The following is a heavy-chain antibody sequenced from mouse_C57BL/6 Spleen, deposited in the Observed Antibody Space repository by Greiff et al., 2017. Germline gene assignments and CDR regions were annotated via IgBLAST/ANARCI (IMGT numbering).Heavy chain of an antibody. D-gene: IGHD1-1*01. CDR1: GYTFTSYW. J-gene: IGHJ2*01. Sequence: VPLQQPGAELVKPGASVKLSCKASGYTFTSYWMHWVKQRPGRGLEWIGRIDPNSGGTKYNEKFKSKATLTVDKPSSTAYMQLSSLTSEDSAVYYCARPATTVVGYFDDWGKGTTLTVSS. V-gene: IGHV1-72*01. CDR3: ARPATTVVGYFDD. CDR2: IDPNSGGT.